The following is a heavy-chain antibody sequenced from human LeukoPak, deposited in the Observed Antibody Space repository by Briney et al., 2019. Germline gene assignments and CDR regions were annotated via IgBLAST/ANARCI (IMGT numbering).Heavy chain of an antibody. CDR3: ARNMQWLHAFDI. V-gene: IGHV1-3*01. J-gene: IGHJ3*02. CDR1: GYTFTSYA. D-gene: IGHD6-19*01. Sequence: ASVKVSCKASGYTFTSYAMHWVRQALGQRLEWMGWINAGNGNTKYSQKFQGRVTITRDTSASTAYMELSSLRSEDTAVYYCARNMQWLHAFDIWGQGTMVTVSS. CDR2: INAGNGNT.